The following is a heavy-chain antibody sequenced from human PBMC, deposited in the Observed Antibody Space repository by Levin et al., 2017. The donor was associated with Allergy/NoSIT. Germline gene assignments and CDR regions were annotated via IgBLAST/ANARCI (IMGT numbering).Heavy chain of an antibody. Sequence: GESLKISCAASGFTFSSYAMSWVRQAPGKGLEWVSAISGSGGSTYYADSVKGRFTISRDNSKNTLYLQMNSLRAEDTAVYYCATVRSEGGYYYYYMDVWGKGTTVTVSS. V-gene: IGHV3-23*01. CDR3: ATVRSEGGYYYYYMDV. J-gene: IGHJ6*03. D-gene: IGHD4-17*01. CDR1: GFTFSSYA. CDR2: ISGSGGST.